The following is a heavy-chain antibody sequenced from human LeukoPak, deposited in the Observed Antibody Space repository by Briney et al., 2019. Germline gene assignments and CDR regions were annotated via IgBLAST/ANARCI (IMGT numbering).Heavy chain of an antibody. J-gene: IGHJ4*02. CDR1: XXSIXSXXXX. V-gene: IGHV4-39*01. D-gene: IGHD5-12*01. CDR3: ASLGYGGEYFDC. CDR2: XYYGXNX. Sequence: SETLSLTCTXSXXSIXSXXXXXXXXXXXXXXXLXXIGSXYYGXNXYYXVSLXSXVTISVDTSKSQFSLRLYSVTAXDTAVYYCASLGYGGEYFDCWGQGTLVTVSS.